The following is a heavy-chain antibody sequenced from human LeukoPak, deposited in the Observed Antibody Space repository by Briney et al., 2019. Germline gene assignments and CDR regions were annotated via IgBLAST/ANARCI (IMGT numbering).Heavy chain of an antibody. V-gene: IGHV4-38-2*02. CDR1: GYSISSGYD. CDR3: ARLYSGYDCI. J-gene: IGHJ3*02. CDR2: IYHNGRT. Sequence: SETLSLTCTVSGYSISSGYDWGWIRQPPGKGLEWIGSIYHNGRTYCNPSLKSRVTISVDTSKNQVSLKLSSVTAADTAVYYCARLYSGYDCIWGQGTMVTVSS. D-gene: IGHD5-12*01.